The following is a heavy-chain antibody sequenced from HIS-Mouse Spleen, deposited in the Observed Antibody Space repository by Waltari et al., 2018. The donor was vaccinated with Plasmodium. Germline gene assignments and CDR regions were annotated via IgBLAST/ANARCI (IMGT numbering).Heavy chain of an antibody. CDR2: INHSGST. CDR1: GGSFSGYY. D-gene: IGHD3-10*01. V-gene: IGHV4-34*01. CDR3: ARGRVLGTSSGYFDL. Sequence: QVQLQQWGAGLLTPSETLSLTCAVYGGSFSGYYWGWIRQPPGKGLEWIGEINHSGSTNYNPSLKSRVTISVDTSKNQFSLKLSSVTAADTAVYYCARGRVLGTSSGYFDLWGRGTLVTVSS. J-gene: IGHJ2*01.